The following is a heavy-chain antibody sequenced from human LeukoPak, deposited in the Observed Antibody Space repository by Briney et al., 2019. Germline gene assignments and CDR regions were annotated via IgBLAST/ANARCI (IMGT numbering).Heavy chain of an antibody. J-gene: IGHJ6*03. V-gene: IGHV3-23*01. CDR1: GFTFSSYA. CDR2: ISGSGGST. Sequence: PGGSLRLSCAASGFTFSSYAMSWVRQAPGKGLEWVSAISGSGGSTYYADSVKGRFTISRDNSKNTLYLQMNSLRAEDTAVYYCAKQRYCSSTSCLDSDYYYYYYMDVWGKGTTVTVSS. D-gene: IGHD2-2*01. CDR3: AKQRYCSSTSCLDSDYYYYYYMDV.